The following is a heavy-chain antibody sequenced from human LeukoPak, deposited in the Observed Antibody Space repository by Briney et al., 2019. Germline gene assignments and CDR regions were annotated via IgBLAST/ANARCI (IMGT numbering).Heavy chain of an antibody. CDR2: IYYSGST. CDR1: GGSISSSSYY. CDR3: ATVADYGGNSKYFDY. V-gene: IGHV4-39*01. D-gene: IGHD4-23*01. Sequence: SETLSLTCTVPGGSISSSSYYWGWIRQPPGKGLEWIGSIYYSGSTYYNPSLKSRVTISVDTSKNQFSLKLTTVTAADTAVYYCATVADYGGNSKYFDYWGQGTLVTVSS. J-gene: IGHJ4*02.